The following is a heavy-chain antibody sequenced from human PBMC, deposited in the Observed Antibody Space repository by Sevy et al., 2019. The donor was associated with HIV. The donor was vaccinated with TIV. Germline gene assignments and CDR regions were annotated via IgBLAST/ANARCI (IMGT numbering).Heavy chain of an antibody. J-gene: IGHJ4*02. CDR1: GFAFSSYA. D-gene: IGHD1-26*01. CDR2: ISGSGGSS. V-gene: IGHV3-23*01. Sequence: GGSLRLSCAASGFAFSSYAMSWVRQAPGKGLEWVSAISGSGGSSYYADSVKGRFTSSIYNSKNMLYLQMNSLRAEDTAVYYCAKSPPGGSTPPSFDCWGQGTLVTVSS. CDR3: AKSPPGGSTPPSFDC.